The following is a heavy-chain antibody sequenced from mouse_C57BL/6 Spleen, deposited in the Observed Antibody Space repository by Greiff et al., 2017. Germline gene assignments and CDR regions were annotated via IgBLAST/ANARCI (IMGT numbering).Heavy chain of an antibody. CDR3: ARINWEGFAY. D-gene: IGHD4-1*01. V-gene: IGHV3-6*01. J-gene: IGHJ3*01. CDR1: GYSITSGYY. Sequence: DVQLQESGPGLVKPSQSLSLTCSVTGYSITSGYYWNWIRQFPGNKLEWMGYISYDGSNNYNPSLKNRISITRDTSKNQFFLKLNSVTTEDTATYYCARINWEGFAYWGQGTLVTVSA. CDR2: ISYDGSN.